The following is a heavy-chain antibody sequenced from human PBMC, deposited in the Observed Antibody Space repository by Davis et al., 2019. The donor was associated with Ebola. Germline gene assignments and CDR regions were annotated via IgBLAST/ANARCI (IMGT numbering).Heavy chain of an antibody. J-gene: IGHJ5*02. D-gene: IGHD3-16*02. Sequence: AASVKVSCKASGYTFTGYYMHWVRQAPGQGLEWMGWINPNSGGTNYAQKFQGRVTMTRDTSISTAYMELSRLRSDDTAVYYCARDNNYDYGWGSYRPNNWFDPWGQGTLVTVSS. V-gene: IGHV1-2*02. CDR1: GYTFTGYY. CDR2: INPNSGGT. CDR3: ARDNNYDYGWGSYRPNNWFDP.